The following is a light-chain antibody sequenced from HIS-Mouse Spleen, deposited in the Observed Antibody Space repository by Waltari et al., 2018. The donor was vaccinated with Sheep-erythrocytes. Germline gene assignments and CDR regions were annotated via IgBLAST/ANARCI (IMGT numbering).Light chain of an antibody. Sequence: QSALTQPRSVSGSPGQSVTIPCTGTSSDVGGYNYVSWYQQNPGQAPKLMIYDFSKRPSGVPDRFSGSKSGNTASLTISGLQAEDEADYYCCSYAGSYNHVFATGTKVTVL. CDR3: CSYAGSYNHV. V-gene: IGLV2-11*01. J-gene: IGLJ1*01. CDR1: SSDVGGYNY. CDR2: DFS.